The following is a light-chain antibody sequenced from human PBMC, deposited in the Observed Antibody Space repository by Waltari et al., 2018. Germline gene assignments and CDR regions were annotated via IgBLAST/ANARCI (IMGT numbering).Light chain of an antibody. CDR3: HQYNSYSQS. J-gene: IGKJ2*03. Sequence: QMTQSPSTLSASIGHRVAITCRARHTINTWLAWYQQKPGKAPRVLIYDASTLASGVPSRFRGSGSGTEFTLTISSLQPNDFATYYCHQYNSYSQSFGQGTKLEIK. CDR2: DAS. CDR1: HTINTW. V-gene: IGKV1-5*01.